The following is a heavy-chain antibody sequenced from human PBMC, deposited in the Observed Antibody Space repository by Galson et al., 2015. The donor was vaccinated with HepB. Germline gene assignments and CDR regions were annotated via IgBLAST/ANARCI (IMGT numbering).Heavy chain of an antibody. V-gene: IGHV3-23*01. D-gene: IGHD4-17*01. Sequence: SLRLSCAASTLILTKYAMTWVRQAPGKGLEWVSAVSANGATTHYADSVRGRFTIFRDNSKNTLYLQMSSLRLEDTAVYFCAKNYGDYVYDPFDLWGQGTLVTVSS. CDR2: VSANGATT. J-gene: IGHJ4*02. CDR3: AKNYGDYVYDPFDL. CDR1: TLILTKYA.